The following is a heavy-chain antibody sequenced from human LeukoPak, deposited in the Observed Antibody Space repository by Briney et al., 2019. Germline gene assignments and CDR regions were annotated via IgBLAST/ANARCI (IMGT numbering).Heavy chain of an antibody. CDR3: ARGNKIDRYCSGGSCYLPTS. CDR1: GFTFSSYS. D-gene: IGHD2-15*01. Sequence: GGSLRLSCAASGFTFSSYSMNWVRQAPGKGLEWVSSISSSSSYIYYADSVKGRFTISRDNAKNSLYLQMNSLRAEDTAVYYCARGNKIDRYCSGGSCYLPTSWGQGTLVTVSS. J-gene: IGHJ4*02. V-gene: IGHV3-21*01. CDR2: ISSSSSYI.